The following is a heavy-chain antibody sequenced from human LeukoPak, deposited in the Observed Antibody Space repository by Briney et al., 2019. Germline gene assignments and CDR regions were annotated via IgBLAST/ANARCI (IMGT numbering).Heavy chain of an antibody. CDR2: ISYDGSNK. J-gene: IGHJ4*02. Sequence: GGSLRLSCAASGFTFSSYGMQWVRQAPGKGLEWVAVISYDGSNKYYADSVKGRFTISRDNSKNTLYLQMNSLRAEDTAVYYCAKGRLAVAGYYFDYWGQGTLVTVSS. V-gene: IGHV3-30*18. CDR1: GFTFSSYG. D-gene: IGHD6-19*01. CDR3: AKGRLAVAGYYFDY.